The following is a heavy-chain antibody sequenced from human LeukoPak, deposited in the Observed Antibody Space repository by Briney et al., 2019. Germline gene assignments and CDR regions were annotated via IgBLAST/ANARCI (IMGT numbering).Heavy chain of an antibody. V-gene: IGHV4-30-4*07. CDR1: GGSISSGSYS. Sequence: PSETLSLTCTVSGGSISSGSYSWSWLRQPPGTGLEWLGYFFYTGNTYYNPSLNSRVTISVDTSKNQFSLKLSSVTAADTAVYYCARGAGSTMSNDAFDSWGQGTMVTVSS. J-gene: IGHJ3*01. CDR3: ARGAGSTMSNDAFDS. D-gene: IGHD2-15*01. CDR2: FFYTGNT.